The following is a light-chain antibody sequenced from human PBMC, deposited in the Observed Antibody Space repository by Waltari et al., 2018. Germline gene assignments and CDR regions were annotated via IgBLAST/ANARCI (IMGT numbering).Light chain of an antibody. V-gene: IGLV3-21*04. CDR2: DDS. CDR3: QVWDSESDHVV. CDR1: NIGSKR. Sequence: SYVLTQPPSVSVAPGKTATISSGGNNIGSKRVHWYQQKAGQAPVLVIYDDSDRPSGIPERISGSNSGDTATLTISRVEAGDEASYYCQVWDSESDHVVYGGGTKLTVL. J-gene: IGLJ2*01.